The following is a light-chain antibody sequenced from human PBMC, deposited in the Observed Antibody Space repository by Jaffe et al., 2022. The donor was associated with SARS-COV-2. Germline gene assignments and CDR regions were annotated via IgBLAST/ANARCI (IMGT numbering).Light chain of an antibody. J-gene: IGKJ4*01. CDR2: KAS. Sequence: DIQMTQSPSTLSASVGDRVTINCRASQSISSWLAWYQQKPGKAPKLLIYKASNLESGVPSRFSGSGSGTEFTLTISSLQPDDFVSYYCQQYNSYPFTFGGGTKVEIK. CDR3: QQYNSYPFT. V-gene: IGKV1-5*03. CDR1: QSISSW.